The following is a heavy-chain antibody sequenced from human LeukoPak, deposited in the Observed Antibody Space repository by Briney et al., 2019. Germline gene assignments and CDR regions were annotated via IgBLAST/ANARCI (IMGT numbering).Heavy chain of an antibody. J-gene: IGHJ4*02. V-gene: IGHV1-46*01. CDR1: GYTFTSYY. CDR2: INPSGGST. D-gene: IGHD3-9*01. CDR3: ARGGGVDILTGFQY. Sequence: ASVKVSCKASGYTFTSYYMHWVRQAPGQGLEWMGIINPSGGSTRYAQKFQGRVTITADQSTSTAYMELSRLRCEDRAVYYYARGGGVDILTGFQYWGQGTLVTVSS.